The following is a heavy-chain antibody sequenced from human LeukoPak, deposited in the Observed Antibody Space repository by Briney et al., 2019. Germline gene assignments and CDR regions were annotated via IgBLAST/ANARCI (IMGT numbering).Heavy chain of an antibody. J-gene: IGHJ4*02. CDR2: ISGDGSSA. CDR1: GFTFTDYW. CDR3: ARPHTGFDS. Sequence: PGGSLRLSCAASGFTFTDYWMHWIRQAPGGGLVWLSRISGDGSSAYYADPVKGRFTISGDNAKNTLYLQMNSLKPGDTAVYYCARPHTGFDSWGQGTLVTVSS. V-gene: IGHV3-74*01.